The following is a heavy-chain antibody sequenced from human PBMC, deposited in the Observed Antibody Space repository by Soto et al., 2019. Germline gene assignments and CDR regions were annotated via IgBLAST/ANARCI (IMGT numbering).Heavy chain of an antibody. CDR3: AREGGGDCSSTSCYSEMDYFDY. Sequence: GGSLRLSCAASGFTFSSYAMSWVRQAPGKGLEWVANIKQDGSEKYYVDSVKGRFTISRDNAKNSLYLQMNSLRAEDTAVYYCAREGGGDCSSTSCYSEMDYFDYWGQGTLVTVSS. D-gene: IGHD2-2*01. J-gene: IGHJ4*02. CDR1: GFTFSSYA. V-gene: IGHV3-7*01. CDR2: IKQDGSEK.